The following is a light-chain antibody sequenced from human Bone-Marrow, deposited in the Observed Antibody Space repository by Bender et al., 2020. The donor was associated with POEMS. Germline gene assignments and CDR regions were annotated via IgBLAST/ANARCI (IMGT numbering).Light chain of an antibody. V-gene: IGLV1-40*01. CDR1: YFNIGAGFD. CDR3: HSKYIYLLGLL. Sequence: QSVLTQPPSVSGAPGQRVTISCTGSYFNIGAGFDVHWYQQLPGTAPKLLVSGNKYRPSGVPDRFSGSRSGTSASLAITGLQVEDEADYFCHSKYIYLLGLLFDGRTKLT. CDR2: GNK. J-gene: IGLJ3*02.